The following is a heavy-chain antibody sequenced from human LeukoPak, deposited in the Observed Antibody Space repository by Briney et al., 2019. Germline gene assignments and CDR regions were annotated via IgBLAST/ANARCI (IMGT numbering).Heavy chain of an antibody. V-gene: IGHV5-51*01. CDR1: GYSFTSYW. D-gene: IGHD3-10*01. CDR3: ARSYYYGSGSYPFDY. J-gene: IGHJ4*02. Sequence: GESLKISCKGSGYSFTSYWIGWVRQMPGKGLEWMGIIYPGVSDTRYSPSFQGQVTISADKSISTAYLQWSSLKASDTAMYYCARSYYYGSGSYPFDYWGQGILITVSS. CDR2: IYPGVSDT.